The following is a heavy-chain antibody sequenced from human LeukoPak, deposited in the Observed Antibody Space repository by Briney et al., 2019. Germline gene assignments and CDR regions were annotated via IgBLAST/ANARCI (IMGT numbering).Heavy chain of an antibody. V-gene: IGHV3-30*04. CDR1: GFTFSSYA. CDR3: ARDPERGALDY. CDR2: ISYDGSNK. Sequence: EPGGSLRLSCAASGFTFSSYAMHWVRQAPGKGLEWVAVISYDGSNKYYADSVKGRFTISRDNSKNTLYLQMNSLRAEDTAVYYCARDPERGALDYWGQGTLVTVSS. J-gene: IGHJ4*02. D-gene: IGHD1-14*01.